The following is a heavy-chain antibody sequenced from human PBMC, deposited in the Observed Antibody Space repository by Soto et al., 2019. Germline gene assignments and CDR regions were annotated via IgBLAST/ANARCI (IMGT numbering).Heavy chain of an antibody. V-gene: IGHV4-59*01. CDR3: ARTGLATSMDWFDP. CDR1: GGSMSSYY. CDR2: IYYSGST. Sequence: SXTLSLTCTVSGGSMSSYYWSWIRQLPGKGLEWIGYIYYSGSTNYNPSLKSRVTISVDTSKNQFSLKLSSVTAADTAVYYCARTGLATSMDWFDPWGQGTLVTVSS. J-gene: IGHJ5*02. D-gene: IGHD3-16*01.